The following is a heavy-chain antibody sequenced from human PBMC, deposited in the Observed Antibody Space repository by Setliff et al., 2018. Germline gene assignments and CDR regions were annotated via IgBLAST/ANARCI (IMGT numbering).Heavy chain of an antibody. J-gene: IGHJ3*02. D-gene: IGHD3-16*01. V-gene: IGHV4-31*03. Sequence: SETLSLTCTVSGGSISSGTYYWSWIRQHPGKGLEWIGYIYYSGTTYYNPSLKSRVTISLDTSKNQFSLNLSSVTAADTAVYYCARESLIMITSGAPDAFDIWGQGTMVTVSS. CDR1: GGSISSGTYY. CDR2: IYYSGTT. CDR3: ARESLIMITSGAPDAFDI.